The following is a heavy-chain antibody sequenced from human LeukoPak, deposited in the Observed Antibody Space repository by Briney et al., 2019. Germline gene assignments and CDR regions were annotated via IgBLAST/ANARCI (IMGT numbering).Heavy chain of an antibody. Sequence: PSETLSLTCTVSAGSTSRSTYYWGWIRQPPGKGLEWIGSIYYSGSTYYNPSLKSRVTISVDTSKNQFSLRLSSVTAADTAVYYCARHRGSWYVDYWGQGTLVTVSS. D-gene: IGHD6-13*01. CDR3: ARHRGSWYVDY. J-gene: IGHJ4*02. CDR2: IYYSGST. CDR1: AGSTSRSTYY. V-gene: IGHV4-39*01.